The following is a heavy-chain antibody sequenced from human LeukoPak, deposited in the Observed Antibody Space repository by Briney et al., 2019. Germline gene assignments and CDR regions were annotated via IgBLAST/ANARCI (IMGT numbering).Heavy chain of an antibody. J-gene: IGHJ6*02. CDR3: APIHLFPLYYGMDV. CDR2: ISGSGAST. D-gene: IGHD5-18*01. CDR1: GFTFSNYA. Sequence: GGSLRLSCAASGFTFSNYAMSWVRQAPGKGLEWVSAISGSGASTYYADSVKGRFTISRDNSKNTLYLQMNSLRAEDTAVYYCAPIHLFPLYYGMDVWGQGTTVTVSS. V-gene: IGHV3-23*01.